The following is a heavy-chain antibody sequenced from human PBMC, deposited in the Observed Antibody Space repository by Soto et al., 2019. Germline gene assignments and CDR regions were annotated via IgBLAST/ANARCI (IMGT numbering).Heavy chain of an antibody. J-gene: IGHJ4*02. CDR3: ARESPYCGGDCYAGWITDNYFDY. CDR2: ISYDGSNK. V-gene: IGHV3-30-3*01. D-gene: IGHD2-21*02. CDR1: GFTFSSYA. Sequence: QVQLVESGGGVVQPGRSLRLSCAASGFTFSSYAMHWVRQAPGKGLEWVAVISYDGSNKYYADSVKGRFTIYRDKSKNTRYLQMNSLRAEDTAVYYCARESPYCGGDCYAGWITDNYFDYWGQGTLVTVSS.